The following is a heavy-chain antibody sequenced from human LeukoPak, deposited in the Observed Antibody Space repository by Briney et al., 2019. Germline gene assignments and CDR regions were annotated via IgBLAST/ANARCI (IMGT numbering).Heavy chain of an antibody. Sequence: PGGSLRLSCAASGFTFSSYEMNWVRHAPGKGLEWVSYISSSGGTIYNADSVKGRFTISRDNAKNSLYLQMNSLRAEDSAVYYCARAIPLDCWGQGTLVTVSS. V-gene: IGHV3-48*03. CDR2: ISSSGGTI. CDR1: GFTFSSYE. J-gene: IGHJ4*02. CDR3: ARAIPLDC.